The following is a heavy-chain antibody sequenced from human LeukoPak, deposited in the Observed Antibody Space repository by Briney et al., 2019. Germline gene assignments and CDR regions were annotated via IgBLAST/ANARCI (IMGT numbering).Heavy chain of an antibody. CDR3: ARDPGAYSSSPIDY. Sequence: GGSLRLSCAASGFTFSSFTMNWVRQAPGKGLEWVSSISSSSSYIYSADSVKGRFTISRDNARNSLYLRMNSLRAEDTAVYYGARDPGAYSSSPIDYWGQGTLVTVSS. CDR2: ISSSSSYI. CDR1: GFTFSSFT. J-gene: IGHJ4*02. V-gene: IGHV3-21*01. D-gene: IGHD6-6*01.